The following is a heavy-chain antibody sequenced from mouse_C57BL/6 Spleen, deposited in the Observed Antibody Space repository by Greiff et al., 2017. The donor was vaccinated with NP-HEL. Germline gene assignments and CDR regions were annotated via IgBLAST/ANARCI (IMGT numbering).Heavy chain of an antibody. CDR1: GYSFTGYY. V-gene: IGHV1-42*01. J-gene: IGHJ2*01. D-gene: IGHD2-3*01. Sequence: EVQGVESGPELVKPGASVKISCKASGYSFTGYYMNWVKQSPEKSLEWIGEINPSTGGTTYNQKFKAKATLTVDKSSSTAYMQLKSLTSEDSAVYYCARSYDGYYAFDYWGQGTTLTVSS. CDR3: ARSYDGYYAFDY. CDR2: INPSTGGT.